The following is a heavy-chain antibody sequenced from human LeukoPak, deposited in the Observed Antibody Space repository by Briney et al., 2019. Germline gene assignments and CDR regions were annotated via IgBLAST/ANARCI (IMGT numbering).Heavy chain of an antibody. CDR3: AREEPGYTYGRDAFDI. CDR2: IYTSGST. V-gene: IGHV4-61*02. J-gene: IGHJ3*02. D-gene: IGHD5-18*01. CDR1: GGSISSGSYY. Sequence: PSETLSLTCTVSGGSISSGSYYWSWIRQPAGKGLEWIGRIYTSGSTNYNPSLKSRVTISVDTSKNQFSLKLSSVTAADTAVYCCAREEPGYTYGRDAFDIWGQGTMVTVSS.